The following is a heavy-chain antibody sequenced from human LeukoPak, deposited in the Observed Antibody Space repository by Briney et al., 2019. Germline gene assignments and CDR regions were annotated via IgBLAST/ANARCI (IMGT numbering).Heavy chain of an antibody. D-gene: IGHD3-10*01. J-gene: IGHJ6*03. V-gene: IGHV3-21*01. Sequence: PGGSLRLSCAASGFTFSSSEMNWVRQAPGKGLEWVSSISSSSSYIYYGDSVKGRFTISRDNAKNSLHLQMNSLRVEDTAVYYCARKMWFGDGMNYYYYYMDVWGKGTTVTISS. CDR3: ARKMWFGDGMNYYYYYMDV. CDR1: GFTFSSSE. CDR2: ISSSSSYI.